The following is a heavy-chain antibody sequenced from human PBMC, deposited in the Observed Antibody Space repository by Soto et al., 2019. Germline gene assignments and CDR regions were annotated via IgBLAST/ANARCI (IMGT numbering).Heavy chain of an antibody. CDR3: ARDTFLCPTRFDY. Sequence: ASVKVSCKASGYTFTSYAMHWVRQAPGQRLEWMGWINAGNGNTKYSQKFQGRVTITRDTSASTAYMELRSLRSEDTAVYYCARDTFLCPTRFDYWGQGTLVTVSS. CDR1: GYTFTSYA. J-gene: IGHJ4*02. V-gene: IGHV1-3*01. D-gene: IGHD2-2*01. CDR2: INAGNGNT.